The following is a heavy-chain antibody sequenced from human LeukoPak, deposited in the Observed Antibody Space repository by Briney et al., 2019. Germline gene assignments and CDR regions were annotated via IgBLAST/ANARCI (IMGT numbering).Heavy chain of an antibody. CDR1: GGSFSGYY. D-gene: IGHD3-10*01. Sequence: SETLSLTCAVYGGSFSGYYWSWIRQPPGKGLEWIGEINHSGSTNYNPSLKSRVTISVDTSKNQFSLKLSSVTAADTAVYYCASPSAYGSGSYYFIYWGQGTLVIVSS. CDR2: INHSGST. J-gene: IGHJ4*02. CDR3: ASPSAYGSGSYYFIY. V-gene: IGHV4-34*01.